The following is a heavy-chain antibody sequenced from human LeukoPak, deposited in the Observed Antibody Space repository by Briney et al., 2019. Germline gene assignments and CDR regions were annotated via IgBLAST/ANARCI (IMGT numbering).Heavy chain of an antibody. CDR1: GASISSSNYY. Sequence: SETLSLTCTVSGASISSSNYYWGWIRQPPGKGLEWIGSFYYSGSTYYNPSLKSRVTISVDTSKNQFSLKLSSVTAADTAVYYCATMLVYYYDSSGYYSDAFDIWGQGTMVTVSS. CDR2: FYYSGST. D-gene: IGHD3-22*01. CDR3: ATMLVYYYDSSGYYSDAFDI. V-gene: IGHV4-39*07. J-gene: IGHJ3*02.